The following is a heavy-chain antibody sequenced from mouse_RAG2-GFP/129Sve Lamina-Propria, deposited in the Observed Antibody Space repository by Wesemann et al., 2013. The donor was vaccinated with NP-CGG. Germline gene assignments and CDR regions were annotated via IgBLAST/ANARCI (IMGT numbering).Heavy chain of an antibody. CDR1: GYTFTSYW. CDR2: IDPSDSYT. J-gene: IGHJ2*01. CDR3: ARSGEANWDY. D-gene: IGHD4-1*01. Sequence: QVQLQQPGAELVKPGASVKMSCKASGYTFTSYWITWVKQRPGQGLEWIGVIDPSDSYTNYNQKFKGKATLTVDTSSSTAYMQLSSLTSEDSAVYYCARSGEANWDYWGQGTTLTVSS. V-gene: IGHV1-69*02.